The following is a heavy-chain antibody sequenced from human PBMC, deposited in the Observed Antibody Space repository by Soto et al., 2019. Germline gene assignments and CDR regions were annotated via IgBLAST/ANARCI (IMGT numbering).Heavy chain of an antibody. CDR3: ARRDDSETFDI. J-gene: IGHJ3*02. CDR1: GLSVTANY. V-gene: IGHV3-53*01. Sequence: VQLVESGGGLIQPGGSLRLICAASGLSVTANYMTWVRQAPGKGLEWLSIIYRGGGTYYADSLKGRAIISRDGSRNMVFLQMNSLPAEDAGVYYCARRDDSETFDIWGRGTAVNVSS. CDR2: IYRGGGT. D-gene: IGHD5-18*01.